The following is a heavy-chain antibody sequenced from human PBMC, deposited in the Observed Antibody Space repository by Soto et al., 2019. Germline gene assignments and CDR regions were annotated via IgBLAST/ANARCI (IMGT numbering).Heavy chain of an antibody. CDR3: ARGEQGGCSSTSCYIRYYYYYGTDV. J-gene: IGHJ6*02. Sequence: SETLSLTCAVYGGSFSGYYWSWIRQPPGKGLEWIGEINHSGSTNYNPSLKRRVTISVDTSKNQFSLKLSSVTAADTAVYYCARGEQGGCSSTSCYIRYYYYYGTDVWGQGTTVT. CDR1: GGSFSGYY. D-gene: IGHD2-2*01. V-gene: IGHV4-34*01. CDR2: INHSGST.